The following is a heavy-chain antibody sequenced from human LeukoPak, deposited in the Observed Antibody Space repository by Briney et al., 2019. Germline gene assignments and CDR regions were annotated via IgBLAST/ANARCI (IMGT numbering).Heavy chain of an antibody. CDR2: IYENGGTT. Sequence: VGSLRLSCVGSGFTFRSHAMSWVRQAPEKGLEFVSGIYENGGTTYYADSVKGRFSTSRDNSKNTLYLQMDSLRGEDTAVYYCAKDFRIGYSAHFDYWGQGALVTVSS. J-gene: IGHJ4*02. CDR3: AKDFRIGYSAHFDY. D-gene: IGHD2-21*01. V-gene: IGHV3-23*01. CDR1: GFTFRSHA.